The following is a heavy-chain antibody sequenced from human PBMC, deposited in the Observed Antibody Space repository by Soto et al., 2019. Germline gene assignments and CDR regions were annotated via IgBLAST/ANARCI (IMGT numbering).Heavy chain of an antibody. Sequence: PGGSLRLSCAASGFTFSSYGMHWVRQAPGKGLEWVAVISYDGSNKYYADSVKGRFTISRDNSKNTLYLQMNSLRAEDTAVYYCAKGAHHYDSSGYYYAGYFQHWGHGTLVTVPS. CDR3: AKGAHHYDSSGYYYAGYFQH. CDR2: ISYDGSNK. J-gene: IGHJ1*01. D-gene: IGHD3-22*01. CDR1: GFTFSSYG. V-gene: IGHV3-30*18.